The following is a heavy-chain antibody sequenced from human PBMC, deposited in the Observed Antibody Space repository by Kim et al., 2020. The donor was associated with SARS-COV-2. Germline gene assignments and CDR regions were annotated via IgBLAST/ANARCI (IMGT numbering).Heavy chain of an antibody. Sequence: ASVKVSCKASGYTFTSYAMHWVRQAPGQRLEWMGWINAGNGNTKYSQKFQGRVTITRDTSASTAYMELSSLRSEDTAVYYCARNMVRGVKPPRVYYYGMDVWGQGTTVTVSS. CDR1: GYTFTSYA. V-gene: IGHV1-3*01. D-gene: IGHD3-10*01. CDR3: ARNMVRGVKPPRVYYYGMDV. CDR2: INAGNGNT. J-gene: IGHJ6*02.